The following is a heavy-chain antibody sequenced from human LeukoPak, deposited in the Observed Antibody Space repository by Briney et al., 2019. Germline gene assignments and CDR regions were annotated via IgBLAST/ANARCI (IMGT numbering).Heavy chain of an antibody. J-gene: IGHJ4*02. D-gene: IGHD3-10*01. CDR3: AKTRGSGPFDY. CDR2: ISGSGGST. Sequence: GGSLRLSCAASGFTFSSDSMNWVRQAPGKGLEWVSAISGSGGSTYYADSVKGRFTISRDNSKNTLYLQMNNLRAEDTAVYYCAKTRGSGPFDYWGQGTLVTVSS. CDR1: GFTFSSDS. V-gene: IGHV3-23*01.